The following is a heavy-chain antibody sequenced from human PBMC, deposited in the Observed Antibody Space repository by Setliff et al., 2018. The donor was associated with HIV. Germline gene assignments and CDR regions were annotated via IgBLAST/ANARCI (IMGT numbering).Heavy chain of an antibody. Sequence: SETLSLTCAVSGGLFTGYYWSWIRQPPGKGLEWIGEINHRGSTNHNPSLKSRVTISVDTSKNQFSLKLSSVTAADTAVYYCARAPRGSGWYPNWFDPWGQGTLVTVSS. CDR2: INHRGST. J-gene: IGHJ5*02. CDR3: ARAPRGSGWYPNWFDP. D-gene: IGHD6-19*01. V-gene: IGHV4-34*01. CDR1: GGLFTGYY.